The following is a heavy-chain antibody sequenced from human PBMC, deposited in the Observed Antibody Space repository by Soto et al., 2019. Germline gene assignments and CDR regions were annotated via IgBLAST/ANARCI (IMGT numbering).Heavy chain of an antibody. CDR2: INHSGST. CDR3: ARAFYSSSWPGIDY. CDR1: GGSFSGYY. D-gene: IGHD6-13*01. J-gene: IGHJ4*02. V-gene: IGHV4-34*01. Sequence: SSETLSLTCAVYGGSFSGYYWSWIRQPPGKGLEWIGEINHSGSTNYNPSLKSRVTISVDTSKNQFSLKLSSVTAADTAVYYCARAFYSSSWPGIDYWGQGTLVTVSS.